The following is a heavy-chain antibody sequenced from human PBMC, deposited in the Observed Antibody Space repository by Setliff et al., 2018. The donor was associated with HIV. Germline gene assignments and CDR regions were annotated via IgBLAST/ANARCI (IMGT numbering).Heavy chain of an antibody. D-gene: IGHD3-22*01. Sequence: ASVKVSCKASGYTFHYYDIHWVRQAPGQGLEWMGRITAGNGDTKYSQKFQDRVTLTSDLSANTVYMDLTTLRSEDTAVYYCASPMFYDGKVVWGQGTPVTVSS. CDR1: GYTFHYYD. CDR2: ITAGNGDT. CDR3: ASPMFYDGKVV. V-gene: IGHV1-3*01. J-gene: IGHJ4*02.